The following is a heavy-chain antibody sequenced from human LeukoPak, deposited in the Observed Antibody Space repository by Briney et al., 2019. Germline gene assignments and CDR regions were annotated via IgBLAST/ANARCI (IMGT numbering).Heavy chain of an antibody. Sequence: SQTLSLTCTVSGGSISSSSYYWGWIRQPPGKGLEWIGSIYYSGSTYYNPSLKSRVTISVDTSKNQFSLKLSSVTAADTAVYYCARVGEWYSSSWHIFDYWGQGTLVTVSS. V-gene: IGHV4-39*07. J-gene: IGHJ4*02. D-gene: IGHD6-13*01. CDR3: ARVGEWYSSSWHIFDY. CDR1: GGSISSSSYY. CDR2: IYYSGST.